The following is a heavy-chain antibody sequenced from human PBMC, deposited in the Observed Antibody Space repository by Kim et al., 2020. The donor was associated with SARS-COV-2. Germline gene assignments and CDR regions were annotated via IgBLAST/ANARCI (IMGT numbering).Heavy chain of an antibody. CDR3: AKVRELLAGVYDAFDI. Sequence: GGSLRLSCAASGFTFSSYAMSWVRQAPGKGLEWVSAISGSGGSTYYADSVKGRFTISRDNSKNTLYLQMNSLRAEDTAVYYCAKVRELLAGVYDAFDIWGQGTMVTVSS. CDR2: ISGSGGST. V-gene: IGHV3-23*01. D-gene: IGHD1-26*01. J-gene: IGHJ3*02. CDR1: GFTFSSYA.